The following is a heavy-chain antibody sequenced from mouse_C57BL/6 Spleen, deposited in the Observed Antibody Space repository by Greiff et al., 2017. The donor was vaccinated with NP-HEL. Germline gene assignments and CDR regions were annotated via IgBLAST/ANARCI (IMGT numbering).Heavy chain of an antibody. J-gene: IGHJ1*03. D-gene: IGHD2-12*01. CDR2: INPNNGGT. CDR1: GYTFTDYN. Sequence: EVKLVESGPELVKPGASVKIPCKASGYTFTDYNMDWVKQSHGKSLEWIGDINPNNGGTIYNQKFKGKATLTVDKSSSTAYMELRSLTSEDTAVYYCATLYYSNWYFDVWGTGTTVTVSS. V-gene: IGHV1-18*01. CDR3: ATLYYSNWYFDV.